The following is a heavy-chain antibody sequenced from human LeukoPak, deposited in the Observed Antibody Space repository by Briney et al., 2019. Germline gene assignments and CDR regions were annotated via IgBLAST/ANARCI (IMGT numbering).Heavy chain of an antibody. J-gene: IGHJ3*02. CDR2: INPNSGGT. V-gene: IGHV1-2*04. CDR3: ARAPRPGGPNDAFDI. D-gene: IGHD3-16*01. Sequence: ASVKVSCKASGYTFTSYYMHWVRQAPGQGLEWMGWINPNSGGTNYAQKFQGWVTMTRDTSISTAYMELSRLRSDDTAVYYCARAPRPGGPNDAFDIWGQGTMVTVFS. CDR1: GYTFTSYY.